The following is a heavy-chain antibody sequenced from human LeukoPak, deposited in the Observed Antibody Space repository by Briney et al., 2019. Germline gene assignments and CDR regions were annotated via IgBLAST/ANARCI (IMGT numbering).Heavy chain of an antibody. CDR1: GYTFSNYG. D-gene: IGHD3-10*01. CDR3: ASLGNYYGSGSKYYFDY. CDR2: ISAYNGNT. Sequence: GASVKVSCKASGYTFSNYGISWVRQAPGQGLEWMGWISAYNGNTNYAQKLQGRVTMTTDTSTSTAYMELSSLRSEDTAVYYCASLGNYYGSGSKYYFDYWGQGTLVTVSS. J-gene: IGHJ4*02. V-gene: IGHV1-18*01.